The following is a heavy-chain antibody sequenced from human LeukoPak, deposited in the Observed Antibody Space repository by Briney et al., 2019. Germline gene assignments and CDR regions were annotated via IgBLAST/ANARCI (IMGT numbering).Heavy chain of an antibody. CDR3: ARPWSMDV. CDR2: IYYSGSA. Sequence: PSETLSVTCTVSGGSIGSGAYYWGWIRQPPGKGLEWIGNIYYSGSAYYNPSLKSRVTISIDTSKNQFSLRLSSVTAADTAVYYCARPWSMDVWGKGTTVTVSS. D-gene: IGHD3-3*01. CDR1: GGSIGSGAYY. V-gene: IGHV4-39*01. J-gene: IGHJ6*04.